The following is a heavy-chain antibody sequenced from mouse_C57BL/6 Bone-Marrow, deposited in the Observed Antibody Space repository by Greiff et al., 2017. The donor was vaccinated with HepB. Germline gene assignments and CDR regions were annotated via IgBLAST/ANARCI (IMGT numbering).Heavy chain of an antibody. CDR3: AREWVFYYYGSSYGGDYAMDY. J-gene: IGHJ4*01. Sequence: VKLQQPGAELVKPGASVKLSCKASGYTFTSYWMQWVKQRPGQGLEWIGEIDPSDSYTNYNQRFKGKATLTVDTSSSTAYMQLSSLTSEDSAVYYCAREWVFYYYGSSYGGDYAMDYWGQGTSVTVSS. D-gene: IGHD1-1*01. CDR1: GYTFTSYW. V-gene: IGHV1-50*01. CDR2: IDPSDSYT.